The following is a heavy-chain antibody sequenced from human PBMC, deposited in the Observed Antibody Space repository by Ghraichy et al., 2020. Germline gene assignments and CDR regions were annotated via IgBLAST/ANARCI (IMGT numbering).Heavy chain of an antibody. V-gene: IGHV3-74*01. Sequence: GESLNISCAASGFTFSSYWMHWVRQAPGKGLVWVSCIKSDGSSTTYADSVKGRFTISRDNAKNTLYLQMNSLRAEDTAVYFCARVYGGNSPLDYWGQGTLVTVSS. CDR2: IKSDGSST. J-gene: IGHJ4*02. CDR1: GFTFSSYW. CDR3: ARVYGGNSPLDY. D-gene: IGHD4-23*01.